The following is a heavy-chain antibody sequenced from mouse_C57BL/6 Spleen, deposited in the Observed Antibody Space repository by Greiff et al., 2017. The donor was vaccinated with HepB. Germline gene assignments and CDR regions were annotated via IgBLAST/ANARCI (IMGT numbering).Heavy chain of an antibody. CDR3: ARQDSWYFDV. CDR1: GYSITSGYY. Sequence: DVQLQESGPGLVKPSQSLSLTCSVTGYSITSGYYWNWIRQFPGNKLEWMGYISYDGSNNYNPSLKNRISITRDTSKNQFFLKLNSVTTEDTATYYCARQDSWYFDVWGTGTTVTVSS. J-gene: IGHJ1*03. V-gene: IGHV3-6*01. CDR2: ISYDGSN.